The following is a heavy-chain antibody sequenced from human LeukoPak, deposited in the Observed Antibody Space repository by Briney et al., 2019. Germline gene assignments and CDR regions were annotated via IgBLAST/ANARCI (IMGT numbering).Heavy chain of an antibody. D-gene: IGHD1-14*01. CDR2: IYYSGST. J-gene: IGHJ3*02. CDR3: ARGPTGVDAFDI. V-gene: IGHV4-39*01. Sequence: SETLSLTCTVSGGSISSSSYSWGRIRQPPGKGLEWIGSIYYSGSTYYNPSLKSRVTISVDTSKNQFSLKLSSVTAADTAVYYCARGPTGVDAFDIWGQGTMVTVSS. CDR1: GGSISSSSYS.